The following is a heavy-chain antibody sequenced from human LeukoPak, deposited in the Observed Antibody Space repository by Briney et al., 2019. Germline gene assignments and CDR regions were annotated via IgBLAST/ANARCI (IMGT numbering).Heavy chain of an antibody. J-gene: IGHJ4*02. Sequence: SETLSLTCAVYGGSFSGYYWSWIRQPPGKGLEWIGTISYSGTTYYNPSLESRVTISVDTSKNHFSLKLSSVTAADTAVYYCAANSADYNTLGSSYKVWGQGTLVTVSS. CDR1: GGSFSGYY. CDR3: AANSADYNTLGSSYKV. V-gene: IGHV4-34*01. CDR2: ISYSGTT. D-gene: IGHD3-10*01.